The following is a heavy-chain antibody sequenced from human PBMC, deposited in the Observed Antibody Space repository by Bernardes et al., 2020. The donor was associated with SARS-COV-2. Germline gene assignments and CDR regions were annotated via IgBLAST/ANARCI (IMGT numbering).Heavy chain of an antibody. J-gene: IGHJ6*02. CDR3: ARQAGPSYYNAFVV. V-gene: IGHV4-61*02. CDR1: GGSITTGSYY. D-gene: IGHD6-13*01. CDR2: IYISGSS. Sequence: SETLSLTCTVSGGSITTGSYYWTWIRQTAGKRLEWIGRIYISGSSYYNPSLKSRIALSIDTSKNQFSLSVTSVTAADTAVYYCARQAGPSYYNAFVVWGQRTSVTDSS.